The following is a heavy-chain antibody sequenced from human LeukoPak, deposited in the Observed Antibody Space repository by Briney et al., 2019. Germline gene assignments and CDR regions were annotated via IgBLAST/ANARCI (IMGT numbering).Heavy chain of an antibody. V-gene: IGHV4-59*11. Sequence: SETLSLTCTVSGGSISSHYWSWIRQPPGKGLEWIGSIYYSGSTYYNPSLKSRVTISVDTSKNQFSLKLSSVTAADTAVYYCARDRGRLRLFDYWGQGTLVTVSS. CDR3: ARDRGRLRLFDY. CDR1: GGSISSHY. J-gene: IGHJ4*02. CDR2: IYYSGST. D-gene: IGHD3-16*01.